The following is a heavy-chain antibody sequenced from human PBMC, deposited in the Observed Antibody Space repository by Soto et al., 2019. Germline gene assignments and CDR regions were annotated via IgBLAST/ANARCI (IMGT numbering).Heavy chain of an antibody. CDR1: GFSLSTSGVG. CDR2: IYWDDDK. CDR3: AHTLPPWGGMDV. J-gene: IGHJ6*02. D-gene: IGHD7-27*01. V-gene: IGHV2-5*02. Sequence: QITLKESGPTLVKPTQTLTLTCTFSGFSLSTSGVGVGWIRQPPGKALEWLALIYWDDDKRYSPSLKRRLTIIKGXSKNQVVLTMTNMDPVDTATYYCAHTLPPWGGMDVWGQGTTVTVSS.